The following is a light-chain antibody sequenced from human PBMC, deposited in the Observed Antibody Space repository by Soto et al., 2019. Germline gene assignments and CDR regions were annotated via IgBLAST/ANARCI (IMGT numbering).Light chain of an antibody. CDR3: QQRRSSLT. J-gene: IGKJ4*01. CDR1: QSVSTY. CDR2: DVS. V-gene: IGKV3-11*01. Sequence: IVLTQSPATLSLSPGERATLSCRASQSVSTYLAWYQQKSGQAPRLLIYDVSKRATGIPPRFSGSGAGTDFTLTISSLEPEDSATYYCQQRRSSLTFGGGIKVEIK.